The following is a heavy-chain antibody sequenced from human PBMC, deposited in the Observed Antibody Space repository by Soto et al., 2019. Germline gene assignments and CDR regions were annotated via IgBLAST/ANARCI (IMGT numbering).Heavy chain of an antibody. D-gene: IGHD2-21*02. Sequence: SPRPSCADSVLTVSSNYLSWVRQAPGKGLEWVSVIYSGGSTYYADSVKGRFTISRDNSKNTLYLQMNSLRAEDTAVYYCARQAVVTAFDYWVHGTLVTIYS. V-gene: IGHV3-53*01. CDR2: IYSGGST. CDR3: ARQAVVTAFDY. J-gene: IGHJ4*01. CDR1: VLTVSSNY.